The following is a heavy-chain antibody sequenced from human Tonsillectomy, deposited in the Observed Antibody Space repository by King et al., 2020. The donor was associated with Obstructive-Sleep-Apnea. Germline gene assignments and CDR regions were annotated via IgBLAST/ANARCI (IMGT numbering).Heavy chain of an antibody. CDR3: AAMVRGVIVDY. CDR2: IYYSGST. V-gene: IGHV4-59*01. J-gene: IGHJ4*02. Sequence: VQLQESGPGLVKPSETLSLTCTVSGGSISSYYWSWIRQPPGKGLEWIGYIYYSGSTNYNPSLKSRVTMSVDTSKSQFSLKLSSVTAADTAWYYCAAMVRGVIVDYWGQGTLVTVS. CDR1: GGSISSYY. D-gene: IGHD3-10*01.